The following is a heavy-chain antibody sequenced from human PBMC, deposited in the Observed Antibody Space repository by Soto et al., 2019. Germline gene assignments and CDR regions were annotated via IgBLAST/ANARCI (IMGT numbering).Heavy chain of an antibody. J-gene: IGHJ3*02. CDR2: IYYSGST. D-gene: IGHD2-2*01. CDR3: ARARPGVPYADAFDI. CDR1: GGSISSGGYY. Sequence: SETLSLTCTVSGGSISSGGYYWSWIRQHPGKGLEWIGYIYYSGSTYYNPSLKSRVTISVDTSKNQFSLKLSSLTAADTAVYYCARARPGVPYADAFDILGQGTMVTVSS. V-gene: IGHV4-31*03.